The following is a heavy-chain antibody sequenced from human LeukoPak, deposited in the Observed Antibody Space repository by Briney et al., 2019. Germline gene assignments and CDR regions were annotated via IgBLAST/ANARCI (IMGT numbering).Heavy chain of an antibody. J-gene: IGHJ4*02. CDR1: AYSISTGYY. CDR2: IYHSGST. CDR3: AREVGGEYYSDSSGYYHFDY. D-gene: IGHD3-22*01. V-gene: IGHV4-38-2*02. Sequence: RSSETLSLTCTVSAYSISTGYYWAWIRQSPGKGLEWIGSIYHSGSTYYNPSLKSRVTISVDTSKNQFSLKLSSVTAADTAVYYCAREVGGEYYSDSSGYYHFDYWGQGTRVTVSS.